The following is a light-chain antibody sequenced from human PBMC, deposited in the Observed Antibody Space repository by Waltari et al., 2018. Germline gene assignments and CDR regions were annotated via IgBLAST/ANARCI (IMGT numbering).Light chain of an antibody. J-gene: IGLJ3*02. CDR1: RGIRVGTYK. CDR3: MILHNNAVV. V-gene: IGLV5-45*01. Sequence: QAVLTQPASLSASPGASFSLTCTLRRGIRVGTYKRYWYQQTPGSPPQFLVKYRSDSTNNRCSGGPSRFSGSRDTSANAGILLISGLQSEDEADYYCMILHNNAVVFGGGTRLTVL. CDR2: YRSDSTN.